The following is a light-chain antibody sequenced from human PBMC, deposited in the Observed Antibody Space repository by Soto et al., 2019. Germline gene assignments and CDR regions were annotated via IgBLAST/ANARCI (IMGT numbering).Light chain of an antibody. V-gene: IGKV3-20*01. CDR3: HQRQSWPRT. CDR2: GAS. CDR1: QSVGSSY. J-gene: IGKJ1*01. Sequence: EIVLKQSPGTLSLSPGERATLSCRASQSVGSSYLAWYQRKPGQAPRLLIYGASTRATGIPARFSGSGSGTDFTLTISDVQPEDFALYYCHQRQSWPRTFGQGTKVDI.